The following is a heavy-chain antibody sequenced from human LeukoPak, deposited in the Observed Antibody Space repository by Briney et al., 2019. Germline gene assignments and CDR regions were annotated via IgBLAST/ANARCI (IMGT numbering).Heavy chain of an antibody. CDR3: ASLGGSGYDLIDY. CDR1: GGSISSSSYY. J-gene: IGHJ4*02. D-gene: IGHD5-12*01. Sequence: PSETLSLTCTVSGGSISSSSYYWGWIRQPPGKGLEWIGNIYYSGSTYYNPSLKSRVTISVDTSKNQFSLKLSSVTAADTAVYYCASLGGSGYDLIDYWGQGTLVTVSS. V-gene: IGHV4-39*07. CDR2: IYYSGST.